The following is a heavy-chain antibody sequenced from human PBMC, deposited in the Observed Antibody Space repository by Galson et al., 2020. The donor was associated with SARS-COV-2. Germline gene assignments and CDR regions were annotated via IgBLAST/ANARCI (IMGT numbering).Heavy chain of an antibody. J-gene: IGHJ4*02. V-gene: IGHV4-34*01. Sequence: SQTLSLTCAVYGGSFSGYYWSWIRQPPGKGLEWIGEINSSGSTNYNPSLKSRVTISVDTSKNHFSLKLSSVTAADTAVYYCARDRFWGYLDYWGQGTLFTVSS. CDR1: GGSFSGYY. CDR2: INSSGST. D-gene: IGHD7-27*01. CDR3: ARDRFWGYLDY.